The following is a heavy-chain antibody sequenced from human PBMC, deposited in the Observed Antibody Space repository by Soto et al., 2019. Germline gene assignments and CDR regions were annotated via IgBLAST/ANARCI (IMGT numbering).Heavy chain of an antibody. Sequence: ASVKVSCKASGGTFSSYTISWVRQAPGQGLEWMGRIIPILGIANYAQKFQGRVTITADKSTSTAYMELSSLRSEDTAVYYCACDGSCFYTVRYDDFDIWGKGTMVTVSS. CDR3: ACDGSCFYTVRYDDFDI. V-gene: IGHV1-69*02. CDR1: GGTFSSYT. CDR2: IIPILGIA. J-gene: IGHJ3*02. D-gene: IGHD1-26*01.